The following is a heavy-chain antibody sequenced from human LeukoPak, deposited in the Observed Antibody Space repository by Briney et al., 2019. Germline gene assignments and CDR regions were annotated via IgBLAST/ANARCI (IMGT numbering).Heavy chain of an antibody. D-gene: IGHD4-23*01. Sequence: SETLSLTCTVSGGSISSSSYYWGWIRQPPGKGLEWIGSIYYSGSTYYNPSLKSRVTISLDTSKKQFSLKLNSVTAADTAVYYCGRNDYGANSYWGQGTLVSVSS. J-gene: IGHJ4*02. CDR3: GRNDYGANSY. V-gene: IGHV4-39*07. CDR2: IYYSGST. CDR1: GGSISSSSYY.